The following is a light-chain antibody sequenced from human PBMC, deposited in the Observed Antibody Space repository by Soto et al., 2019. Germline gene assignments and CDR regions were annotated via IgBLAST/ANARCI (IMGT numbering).Light chain of an antibody. CDR2: DTS. J-gene: IGKJ1*01. Sequence: ENVLTQAPGTLSLSPGERATVSCRASQSVGGSSLAWYQQRPGQAPRLLIYDTSKRATGIPDRFSGSGSGTDFTLTISRLESADFAVYYCQQYGSSPPWTFGQGTKVDIK. V-gene: IGKV3-20*01. CDR1: QSVGGSS. CDR3: QQYGSSPPWT.